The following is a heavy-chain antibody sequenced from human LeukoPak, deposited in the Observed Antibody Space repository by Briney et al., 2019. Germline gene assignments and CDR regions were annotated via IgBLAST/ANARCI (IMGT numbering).Heavy chain of an antibody. CDR1: GFTFDDYA. Sequence: GGSLRLSCAASGFTFDDYAMHWVRQAPGKGLEWVSGISWNSGSIGYADSVKGRFTISRDNAKNSLYLQMNSLRAEDTALYYCAKDKPAGTGYRWFDPLGQGTLVTVSS. V-gene: IGHV3-9*01. D-gene: IGHD6-13*01. J-gene: IGHJ5*02. CDR3: AKDKPAGTGYRWFDP. CDR2: ISWNSGSI.